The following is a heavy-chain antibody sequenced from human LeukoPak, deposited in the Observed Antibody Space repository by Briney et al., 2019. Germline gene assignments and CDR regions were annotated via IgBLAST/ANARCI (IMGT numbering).Heavy chain of an antibody. CDR3: ARDTIFGQDPLCDY. CDR1: GFTFSSYS. D-gene: IGHD3-3*01. CDR2: ISGRNSYI. Sequence: KPGGSLRLSCAASGFTFSSYSMNWVRQAPGKGLEWVSSISGRNSYIYHADSVKGRFAISRDNAKNSLYLQMNSLRAEDTAVYYCARDTIFGQDPLCDYWGQGTLVTVSS. J-gene: IGHJ4*02. V-gene: IGHV3-21*01.